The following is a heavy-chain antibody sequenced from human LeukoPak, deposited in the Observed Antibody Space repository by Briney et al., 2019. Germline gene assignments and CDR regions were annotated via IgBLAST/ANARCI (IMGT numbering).Heavy chain of an antibody. Sequence: SETLSLTCTVSGGSISSYYWSWIRQPPGKGLEWIGYIYYSGSTNYNPSLKSRVTISVDTSKNQLSLKLSSVTAADTAVYYCARHGRPTDCFDYWGQGTLVTVSS. D-gene: IGHD1-26*01. J-gene: IGHJ4*02. CDR3: ARHGRPTDCFDY. V-gene: IGHV4-59*08. CDR2: IYYSGST. CDR1: GGSISSYY.